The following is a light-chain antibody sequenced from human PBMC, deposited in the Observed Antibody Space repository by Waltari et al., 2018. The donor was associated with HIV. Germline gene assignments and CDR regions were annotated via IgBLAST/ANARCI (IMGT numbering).Light chain of an antibody. J-gene: IGLJ3*02. Sequence: QSVLTQSPSASGTPGQRVTISCSGGPSNIGSNSVSWYQQVPGPAPHLFIFSNSLRPSGVPDRFSGSKSGTSASLAISGLQSEDEADYYCATWDDTLDGPVFGGGTRLTVL. V-gene: IGLV1-44*01. CDR2: SNS. CDR3: ATWDDTLDGPV. CDR1: PSNIGSNS.